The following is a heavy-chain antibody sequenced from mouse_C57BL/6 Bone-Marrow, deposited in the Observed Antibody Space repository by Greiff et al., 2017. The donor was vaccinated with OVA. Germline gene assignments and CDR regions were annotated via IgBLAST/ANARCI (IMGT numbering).Heavy chain of an antibody. D-gene: IGHD1-1*01. Sequence: EVQLQQSGPVLVKPGASVKMSCKASGYTFTDYYMNWVKQSHGKSLEWIGVINPYNGGTSYNQKFKGKATLTVDKSSSTAYMELNSLTSEDSAVYYCARTHYGSRRYFDVWGTGTTVTVSS. V-gene: IGHV1-19*01. CDR1: GYTFTDYY. CDR3: ARTHYGSRRYFDV. J-gene: IGHJ1*03. CDR2: INPYNGGT.